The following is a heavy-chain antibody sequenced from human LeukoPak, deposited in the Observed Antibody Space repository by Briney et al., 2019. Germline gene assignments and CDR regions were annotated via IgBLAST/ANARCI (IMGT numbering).Heavy chain of an antibody. D-gene: IGHD2-15*01. CDR3: ARYHCPTPICYFDF. J-gene: IGHJ4*02. Sequence: GGSLRLSCAASGFTFGSLWMSWVRQAPGKGLEWVANIRLDVSETNYLDSVKGRFTISGDSSKNSLYLQMSSLRAEDTAVYYCARYHCPTPICYFDFWGQGDLVTVSS. CDR2: IRLDVSET. V-gene: IGHV3-7*03. CDR1: GFTFGSLW.